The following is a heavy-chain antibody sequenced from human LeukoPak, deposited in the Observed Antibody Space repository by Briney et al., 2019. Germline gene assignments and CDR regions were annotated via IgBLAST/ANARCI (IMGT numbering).Heavy chain of an antibody. V-gene: IGHV4-59*01. D-gene: IGHD1-26*01. CDR3: AGSYRPLPYYFDY. Sequence: SETLSLTCTVSGGSISSYYWSWLRQPPGKGLEWIAYISDIGSINYNPSLKSRVTISLDTSKNQFSLKLSSVTAADTAVYYCAGSYRPLPYYFDYWGQGTLVTVSS. J-gene: IGHJ4*02. CDR1: GGSISSYY. CDR2: ISDIGSI.